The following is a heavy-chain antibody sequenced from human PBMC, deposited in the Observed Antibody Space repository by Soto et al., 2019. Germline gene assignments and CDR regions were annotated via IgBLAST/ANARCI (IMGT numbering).Heavy chain of an antibody. D-gene: IGHD6-13*01. CDR3: ASTSIAAAGKDYNWFDP. J-gene: IGHJ5*02. V-gene: IGHV5-51*01. CDR2: IYPGDSDT. Sequence: GESLKISCKGSGYSFTSYWIGWVRQMPGKGLEWMGIIYPGDSDTRYSPSFQGQVTISADKSISTAYLQWNSLKASDTAMYYCASTSIAAAGKDYNWFDPWGQGTLVTVSS. CDR1: GYSFTSYW.